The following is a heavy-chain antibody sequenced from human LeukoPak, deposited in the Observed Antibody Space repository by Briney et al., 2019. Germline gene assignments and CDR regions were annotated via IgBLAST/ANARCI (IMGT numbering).Heavy chain of an antibody. Sequence: KVSCTASGYTFTGYHMHWVRQMPGKGLEWMGIIYPGDSDTRYSPSFQGQVTISADKSISTAYLQWSSLKASDTAMYYCARQLGSGYLDYMDVWGKGTTVTVSS. CDR3: ARQLGSGYLDYMDV. J-gene: IGHJ6*03. D-gene: IGHD3-3*01. CDR2: IYPGDSDT. V-gene: IGHV5-51*01. CDR1: GYTFTGYH.